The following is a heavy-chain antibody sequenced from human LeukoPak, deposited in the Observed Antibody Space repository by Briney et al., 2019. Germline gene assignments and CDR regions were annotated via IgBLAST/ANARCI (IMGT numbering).Heavy chain of an antibody. V-gene: IGHV3-74*01. J-gene: IGHJ4*02. CDR1: GFTFSSYW. CDR2: IDFETDTT. CDR3: VRAGSGFDY. Sequence: GGSLRLSCVASGFTFSSYWMHWVRQAPGKGLEWVSRIDFETDTTTYAGSVKGRFTISRDNSKNTLYLQMDSLRDEDAAVYYCVRAGSGFDYWGQGTLVTVTS. D-gene: IGHD2-15*01.